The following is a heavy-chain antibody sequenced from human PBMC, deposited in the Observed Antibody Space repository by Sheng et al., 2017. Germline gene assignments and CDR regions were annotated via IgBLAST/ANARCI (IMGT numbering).Heavy chain of an antibody. D-gene: IGHD6-6*01. V-gene: IGHV4-34*01. CDR2: INHSGST. J-gene: IGHJ6*02. CDR3: ASPQYSSSSGVSHGMDV. Sequence: QVQLQQWGAGLLKPSETLSLTCAVYGGSFSGYYWSWIRQPPGKGLEWIGEINHSGSTNYNPSLKSRVTISVDTSKNQFSLKLSSVTAADTAVYYCASPQYSSSSGVSHGMDVWGQGTTVTVSS. CDR1: GGSFSGYY.